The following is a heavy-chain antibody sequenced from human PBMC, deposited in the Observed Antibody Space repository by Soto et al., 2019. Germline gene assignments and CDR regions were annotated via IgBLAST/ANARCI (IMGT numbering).Heavy chain of an antibody. CDR1: GFTFSSYA. CDR3: ARAGEITIFGVVYWFDP. Sequence: GGSLRLSCAASGFTFSSYAMHWVRQAPGKGLEWVAIISYDGSNKYYADSVKGRFTISRDNSKNTLYLQMNSLRAGDTAVYYCARAGEITIFGVVYWFDPWGQGTLVTVSS. D-gene: IGHD3-3*01. V-gene: IGHV3-30-3*01. CDR2: ISYDGSNK. J-gene: IGHJ5*02.